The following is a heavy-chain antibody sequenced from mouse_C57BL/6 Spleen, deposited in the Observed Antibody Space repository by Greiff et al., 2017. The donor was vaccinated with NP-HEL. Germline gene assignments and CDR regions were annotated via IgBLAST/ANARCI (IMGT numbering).Heavy chain of an antibody. CDR1: GYTFTGYW. CDR3: ARRGPAWFAY. Sequence: VQLQQSGAELMKPGASVKLSCKATGYTFTGYWIEWVKQRPGHGLEWIGEILPGSGSTNYNEKFKGKATFTADTPSNTAYMQLSSLTTADSAIYCCARRGPAWFAYWGQGTLVTVSA. J-gene: IGHJ3*01. V-gene: IGHV1-9*01. CDR2: ILPGSGST.